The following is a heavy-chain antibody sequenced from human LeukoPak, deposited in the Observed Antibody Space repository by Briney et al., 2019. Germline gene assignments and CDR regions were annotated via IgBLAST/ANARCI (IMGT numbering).Heavy chain of an antibody. Sequence: GGSLRPSCAASGFTFSSYWMSWVRQAPGKGLEWVSAISGSGGSTYYADSVKGRFTISRDNSKNTLYLQMNSLRAEDTAVYYCAKGKEQRFLEWLLYYWGQGTLVTVSS. D-gene: IGHD3-3*01. CDR3: AKGKEQRFLEWLLYY. J-gene: IGHJ4*02. CDR2: ISGSGGST. CDR1: GFTFSSYW. V-gene: IGHV3-23*01.